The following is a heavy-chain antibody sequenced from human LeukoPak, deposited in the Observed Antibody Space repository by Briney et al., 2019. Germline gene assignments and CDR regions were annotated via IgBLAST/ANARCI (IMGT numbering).Heavy chain of an antibody. Sequence: SGGSLRLSCAASGFTFSDYNMNWVRQTPGRGLEWVSSISPSGRSISYADSVKGRFTISRDNAKNSLYLQMSSLRAEDTAVYYCASFRTGYSYYFDYWGQGILVTVSS. CDR1: GFTFSDYN. CDR3: ASFRTGYSYYFDY. V-gene: IGHV3-21*01. J-gene: IGHJ4*02. CDR2: ISPSGRSI. D-gene: IGHD3/OR15-3a*01.